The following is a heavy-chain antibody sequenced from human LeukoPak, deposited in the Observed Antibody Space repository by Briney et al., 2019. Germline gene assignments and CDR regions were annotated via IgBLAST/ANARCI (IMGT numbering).Heavy chain of an antibody. CDR1: GFTFSSYA. CDR2: ISGGGDST. J-gene: IGHJ5*02. Sequence: GGSLRLSCAASGFTFSSYAMSWVRQAPGRGLDWVSSISGGGDSTYYADSVKGRSTISRDNSKNTLYLQMNSLRAEDTAVYYCEKATTCQLPDPWGQGTLVTVSS. CDR3: EKATTCQLPDP. D-gene: IGHD2-2*01. V-gene: IGHV3-23*01.